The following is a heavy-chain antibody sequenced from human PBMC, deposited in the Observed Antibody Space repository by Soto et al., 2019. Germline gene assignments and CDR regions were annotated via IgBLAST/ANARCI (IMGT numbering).Heavy chain of an antibody. D-gene: IGHD1-1*01. CDR3: ARGDGFNYYFDY. J-gene: IGHJ4*02. CDR1: GGTFSGAG. Sequence: QVHLVQSGAEVRQPGSSVRVSCKASGGTFSGAGVSWVRQAPGQGLEWMGNHIPMFGSTNYAEKFQGRLPISADASATTAYMDLSSLRSDDTAVYYCARGDGFNYYFDYWGQGALVTVSS. CDR2: HIPMFGST. V-gene: IGHV1-69*18.